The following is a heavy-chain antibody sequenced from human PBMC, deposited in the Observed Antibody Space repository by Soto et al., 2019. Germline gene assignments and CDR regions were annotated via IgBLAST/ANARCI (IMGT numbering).Heavy chain of an antibody. CDR3: VRRVSGNYDY. CDR2: ISSNGGTT. CDR1: GFTFSSYD. J-gene: IGHJ4*02. Sequence: EVQLAESGGGMVQPGGSLRLSCVASGFTFSSYDMHWVRQAPGKGLEYVSSISSNGGTTYYGNSVKARFTISRDNSKNTLYIQMGSLRAEDMAVYYCVRRVSGNYDYWAAGTLVTVAS. V-gene: IGHV3-64*01. D-gene: IGHD1-7*01.